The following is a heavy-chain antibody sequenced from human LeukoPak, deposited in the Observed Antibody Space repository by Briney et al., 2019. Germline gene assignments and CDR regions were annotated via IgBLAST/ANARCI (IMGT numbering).Heavy chain of an antibody. CDR2: ISAYNGNT. Sequence: VASVKVSCKASGYTFTTYGITWVRQAPGQGLEWMGWISAYNGNTNYAQKLQGRVTMTTDTSTSTAYMELRSLGSDDTAVYYCARALVDGYKELGYWGQGTLVTVSS. J-gene: IGHJ4*02. CDR3: ARALVDGYKELGY. CDR1: GYTFTTYG. D-gene: IGHD5-24*01. V-gene: IGHV1-18*01.